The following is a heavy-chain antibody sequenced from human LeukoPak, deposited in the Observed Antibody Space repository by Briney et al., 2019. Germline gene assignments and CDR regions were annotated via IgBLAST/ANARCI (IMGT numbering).Heavy chain of an antibody. CDR2: ISPNGGSA. CDR1: GFSFSDYS. CDR3: VKDLHSGGDY. D-gene: IGHD1-26*01. V-gene: IGHV3-64D*09. J-gene: IGHJ4*02. Sequence: GGSLRLSCSASGFSFSDYSMHWVRQAPGKGLQYVSAISPNGGSAYYADSVKGRFTISRDNSKNALYLQMRSLRDEDTAVYYCVKDLHSGGDYWGQGTLVTVSS.